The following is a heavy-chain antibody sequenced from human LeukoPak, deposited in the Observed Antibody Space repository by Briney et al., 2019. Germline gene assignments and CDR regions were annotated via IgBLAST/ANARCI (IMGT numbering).Heavy chain of an antibody. CDR1: GFTFSSYG. J-gene: IGHJ4*02. CDR3: ARCDSSGYSPFDY. V-gene: IGHV3-33*01. CDR2: IWYDGSNK. Sequence: GGSLRLSCAASGFTFSSYGMHWVRQAPGKGLEWVAVIWYDGSNKYYADSVKGRFTIPRDNSKNTLYLQMNSLRAEDTAVYYCARCDSSGYSPFDYWGQGTLVTVSS. D-gene: IGHD3-22*01.